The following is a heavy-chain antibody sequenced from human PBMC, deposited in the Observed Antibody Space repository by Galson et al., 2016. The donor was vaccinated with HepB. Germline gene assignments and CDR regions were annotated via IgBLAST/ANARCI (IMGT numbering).Heavy chain of an antibody. Sequence: SVKVSCKASGYVFTGYYLNWVRQAPGQGLEYMGWINPYSGATNYVQNFQDWVTMTRDTSISTAYMELSRLKSDDTAMYYCARGGDIWSHIEYWGQGTLVTVSS. CDR2: INPYSGAT. CDR3: ARGGDIWSHIEY. CDR1: GYVFTGYY. J-gene: IGHJ4*02. V-gene: IGHV1-2*04. D-gene: IGHD3-10*01.